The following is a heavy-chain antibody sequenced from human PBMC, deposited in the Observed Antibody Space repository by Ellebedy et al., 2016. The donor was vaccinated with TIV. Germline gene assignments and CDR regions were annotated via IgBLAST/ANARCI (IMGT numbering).Heavy chain of an antibody. V-gene: IGHV1-69*06. Sequence: ASVKVSCKASGGTFSSYAISWVRQAPGQGLEWMGGIIPIFGTANYAQKLQGRVTITADKSTSTAYMELSSLRSEDTAVYYCARGGVGRYCTNGVCLQALDYWGQGTLVTFSS. CDR2: IIPIFGTA. D-gene: IGHD2-8*01. J-gene: IGHJ4*02. CDR1: GGTFSSYA. CDR3: ARGGVGRYCTNGVCLQALDY.